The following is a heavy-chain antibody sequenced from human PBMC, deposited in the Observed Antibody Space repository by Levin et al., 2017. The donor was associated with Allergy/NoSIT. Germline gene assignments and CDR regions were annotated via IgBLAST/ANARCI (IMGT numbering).Heavy chain of an antibody. CDR2: ISYDGSNK. V-gene: IGHV3-30*04. Sequence: LSLTCAASGFTFSNYAMHWVRQAPGKGLEWVAVISYDGSNKYYVDSVKGRFTISRYNSKNTVSLQMNSLRSEDTAIYYCARGRKEDQLVSGETDYWGQGTLVTVSS. J-gene: IGHJ4*02. CDR1: GFTFSNYA. D-gene: IGHD2-2*01. CDR3: ARGRKEDQLVSGETDY.